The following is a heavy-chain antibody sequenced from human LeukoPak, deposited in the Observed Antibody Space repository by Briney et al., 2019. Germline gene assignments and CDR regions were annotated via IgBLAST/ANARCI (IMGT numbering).Heavy chain of an antibody. CDR1: GGSITGHY. J-gene: IGHJ5*02. V-gene: IGHV4-59*11. CDR2: IHYTGST. Sequence: SETLSLTRTVSGGSITGHYWSWIRQPPGKGLEWIGYIHYTGSTNYNPSLTSRITMSVDTPNNQFSLRLTSVTATDTAVYYCARLHALGAEEFDPWGQGALVTVSS. D-gene: IGHD3-16*01. CDR3: ARLHALGAEEFDP.